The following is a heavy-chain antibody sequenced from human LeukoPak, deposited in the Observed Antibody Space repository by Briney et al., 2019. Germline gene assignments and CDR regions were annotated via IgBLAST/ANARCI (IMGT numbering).Heavy chain of an antibody. D-gene: IGHD1-1*01. CDR3: ARQFRAKYNPLDH. CDR2: ISGSRSLI. Sequence: PGGSLRLPCEASGFTFRDYGMNWVRQAPGKGLEWISFISGSRSLIYYADSVRGRFTISRDNAKNSLFLQMTSLTTEDTGVFYCARQFRAKYNPLDHWGQGTLVTVSS. CDR1: GFTFRDYG. V-gene: IGHV3-48*04. J-gene: IGHJ4*02.